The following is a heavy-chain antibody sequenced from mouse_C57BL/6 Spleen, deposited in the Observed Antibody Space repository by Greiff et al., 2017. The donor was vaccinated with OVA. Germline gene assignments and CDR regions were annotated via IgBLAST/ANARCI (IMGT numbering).Heavy chain of an antibody. CDR3: ARRSYYDYDGGFDY. CDR2: INPNNGGT. V-gene: IGHV1-26*01. J-gene: IGHJ2*01. Sequence: VQLQQSGPELVKPGASVKISCKASGYTFTDYYMNWVKQSHGKSLEWIGDINPNNGGTSYNQKFKGKATLTVDKSSSTAYMELRSLTSEDSAVYYCARRSYYDYDGGFDYWGQGTTLTVSS. D-gene: IGHD2-4*01. CDR1: GYTFTDYY.